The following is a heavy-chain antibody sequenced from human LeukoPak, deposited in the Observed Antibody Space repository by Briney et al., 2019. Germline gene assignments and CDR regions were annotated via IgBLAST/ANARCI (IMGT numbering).Heavy chain of an antibody. D-gene: IGHD3-10*01. Sequence: GGSLRLSCAASGFTFSSYAMSWVRQAPGKGLEWVPAISGSGGSTYYADSVKGRFTISRDNSKNTLYLQMNSLRAEDTAVYYCATAYGSGSYYKDYWGQGTLVTVSS. CDR2: ISGSGGST. J-gene: IGHJ4*02. CDR1: GFTFSSYA. V-gene: IGHV3-23*01. CDR3: ATAYGSGSYYKDY.